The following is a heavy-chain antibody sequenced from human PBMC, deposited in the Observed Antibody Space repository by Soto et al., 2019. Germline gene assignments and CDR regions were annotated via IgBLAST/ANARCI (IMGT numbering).Heavy chain of an antibody. CDR2: ISRDGRTK. D-gene: IGHD2-8*02. V-gene: IGHV3-30*03. CDR3: TGEVASGY. J-gene: IGHJ4*02. CDR1: GFTVSSKG. Sequence: QVQLVESGGGVVQPGRSLRLSCSVSGFTVSSKGMHWVRQAPGKGLEWVAVISRDGRTKFYADSVEGRFTISKDGSRNTLFLEMDSLRSDDTAVYYCTGEVASGYWGQGTLVTVSS.